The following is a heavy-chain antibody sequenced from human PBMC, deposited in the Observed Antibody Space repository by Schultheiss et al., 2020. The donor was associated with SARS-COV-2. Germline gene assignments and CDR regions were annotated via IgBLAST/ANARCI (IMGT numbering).Heavy chain of an antibody. CDR1: GYTFTSYG. V-gene: IGHV1-18*01. D-gene: IGHD7-27*01. CDR2: ISAYNGNT. J-gene: IGHJ6*03. Sequence: ASVKVSCKASGYTFTSYGISWVRQAPGQGLEWMGWISAYNGNTNYAQKLQGRVTMTTDTSTSTAYMELRSLRSDDTAVYYCARGPPGRSGDRTYYYYYYMDVWGKWTTVTVSS. CDR3: ARGPPGRSGDRTYYYYYYMDV.